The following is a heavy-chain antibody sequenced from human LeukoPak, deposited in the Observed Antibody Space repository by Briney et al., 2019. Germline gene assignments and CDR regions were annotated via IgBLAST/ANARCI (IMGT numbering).Heavy chain of an antibody. CDR1: GGSISSSSYY. J-gene: IGHJ4*02. D-gene: IGHD3-10*01. CDR3: ARGYYGSGGGDFDY. Sequence: SETLSLTCTVSGGSISSSSYYWGWIRQPPGKGLEWIGTIYYSGSTYYNPSLKSRVTISVDTSKNQFSLKLSSVTAADTAVYYCARGYYGSGGGDFDYWGQGTLVTVSS. CDR2: IYYSGST. V-gene: IGHV4-39*07.